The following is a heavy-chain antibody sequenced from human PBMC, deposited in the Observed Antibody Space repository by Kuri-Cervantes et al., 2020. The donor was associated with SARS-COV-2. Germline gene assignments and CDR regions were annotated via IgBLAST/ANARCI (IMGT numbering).Heavy chain of an antibody. D-gene: IGHD3-3*01. Sequence: GESLKISCEASGFAFSGSAMHWVRQAPGKGLEWVALISSDGSIRHYGDSVKGRFIISREDSKNTLYLQMNSLRVEDTAVYYCARQMMSSITIFGVVITRNWFDPWGQGTRGTGSS. V-gene: IGHV3-30*03. CDR3: ARQMMSSITIFGVVITRNWFDP. J-gene: IGHJ5*02. CDR2: ISSDGSIR. CDR1: GFAFSGSA.